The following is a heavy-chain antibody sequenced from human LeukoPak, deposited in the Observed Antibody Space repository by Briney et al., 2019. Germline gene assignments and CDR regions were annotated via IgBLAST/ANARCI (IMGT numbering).Heavy chain of an antibody. CDR1: GYTFTGYY. CDR2: INPNSGGT. J-gene: IGHJ4*02. Sequence: ASVKVSCKASGYTFTGYYMHWVRQAPGQGLEWMGWINPNSGGTNYAQKFQGRVTMTRDTSISTAYVELSRLRSDDTAVYYCARVKEERFLEWLSIDYWGQGTLVTVSS. D-gene: IGHD3-3*01. V-gene: IGHV1-2*02. CDR3: ARVKEERFLEWLSIDY.